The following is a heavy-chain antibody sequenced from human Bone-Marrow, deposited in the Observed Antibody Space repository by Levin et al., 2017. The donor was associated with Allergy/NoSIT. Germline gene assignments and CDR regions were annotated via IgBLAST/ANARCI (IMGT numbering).Heavy chain of an antibody. V-gene: IGHV4-30-4*01. CDR2: IYFSGIY. CDR1: GVSISSGNYY. Sequence: SQTLSLPCTVSGVSISSGNYYWSWIRQPPGKGLEWIGYIYFSGIYYYNPSLKSRLTISVDTSKNQFSLNLTSVTAADTAVYYCATGSGSYKIYFAYWGQGTLVTVSS. J-gene: IGHJ4*02. CDR3: ATGSGSYKIYFAY. D-gene: IGHD3-10*01.